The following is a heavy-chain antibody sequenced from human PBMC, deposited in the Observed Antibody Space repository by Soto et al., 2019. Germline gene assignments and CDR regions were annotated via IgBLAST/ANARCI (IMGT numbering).Heavy chain of an antibody. Sequence: ASVKVSCKASGYTFTGYYMHWVRQAPGQGLEWMGWINPNSGGTNYAQKFQGWVTMTRDTSISTAYMELSRLRSDDTAVYYCARDRFGPYYHYGMDVWGQGNTVPVYS. J-gene: IGHJ6*02. D-gene: IGHD3-10*01. V-gene: IGHV1-2*04. CDR3: ARDRFGPYYHYGMDV. CDR1: GYTFTGYY. CDR2: INPNSGGT.